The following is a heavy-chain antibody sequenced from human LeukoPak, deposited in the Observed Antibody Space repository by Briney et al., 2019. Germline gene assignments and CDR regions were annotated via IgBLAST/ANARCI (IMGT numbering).Heavy chain of an antibody. J-gene: IGHJ4*02. V-gene: IGHV1-2*02. D-gene: IGHD3-9*01. CDR3: ARSPHILTGENFDY. CDR1: RYTLTVYY. CDR2: INPTSGGT. Sequence: GASLKVSCKASRYTLTVYYLQSVRQAPGQGLEWMGWINPTSGGTNYAQKFQDRFTMTRETSISTAYMELSRLRSDDTAVYYCARSPHILTGENFDYWGQGTLVTVSS.